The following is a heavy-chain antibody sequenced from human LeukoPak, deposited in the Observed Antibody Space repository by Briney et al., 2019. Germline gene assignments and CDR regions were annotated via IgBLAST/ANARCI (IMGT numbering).Heavy chain of an antibody. CDR2: INHSGST. Sequence: SETLSLTCAVYGGSFSGYYWSWIRQPPGKGLEWIGEINHSGSTNYNPSLKSRVTISEDTSKIQFSLELGSVTAAYTAVYYCATYYYGSGSYYNLDYWGQGTLVTVSS. J-gene: IGHJ4*02. CDR1: GGSFSGYY. V-gene: IGHV4-34*01. D-gene: IGHD3-10*01. CDR3: ATYYYGSGSYYNLDY.